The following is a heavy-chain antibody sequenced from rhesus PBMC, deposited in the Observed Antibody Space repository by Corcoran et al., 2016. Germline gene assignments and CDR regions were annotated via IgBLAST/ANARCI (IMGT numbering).Heavy chain of an antibody. CDR3: ARHSPGNSLDV. Sequence: QVQLQESGPGLVKPSETLSLTCTVSGASISSYWLSWIRQPPGKGLEWIGEINGNSSSTYYNASLKRRVTMSKDASKNQFSLKLNSVTAADTAVYSGARHSPGNSLDVWGRGVLVTVSS. V-gene: IGHV4-80*01. J-gene: IGHJ5-2*02. CDR1: GASISSYW. CDR2: INGNSSST.